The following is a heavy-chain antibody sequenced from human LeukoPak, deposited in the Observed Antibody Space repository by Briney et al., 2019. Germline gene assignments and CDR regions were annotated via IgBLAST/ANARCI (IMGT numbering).Heavy chain of an antibody. CDR1: GFTFDDAW. J-gene: IGHJ4*02. CDR3: TTGGTRGY. CDR2: IRSKTYGVTT. D-gene: IGHD1-26*01. V-gene: IGHV3-15*01. Sequence: PRGSLRLSCAASGFTFDDAWMTWVRQAPGIGLEWVGRIRSKTYGVTTDYAAPVKGRFTISTDDSKTTLYLQMNSLKTEDTAVYYCTTGGTRGYWGQGTLVTVSS.